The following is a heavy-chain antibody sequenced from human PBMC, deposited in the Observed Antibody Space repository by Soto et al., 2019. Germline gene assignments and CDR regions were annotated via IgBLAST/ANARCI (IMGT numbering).Heavy chain of an antibody. V-gene: IGHV4-4*02. CDR2: IYHSGST. CDR3: ARFGGYSSLHQNWFDP. CDR1: GGSISSSNW. D-gene: IGHD5-18*01. J-gene: IGHJ5*02. Sequence: PSETLSLTCTVSGGSISSSNWWSWVRQPPGKGLEWIGEIYHSGSTNYNPSLKSRVTISVDKSKNQFSLKLSSVTAADTAVYYCARFGGYSSLHQNWFDPWGQGTLVTVSS.